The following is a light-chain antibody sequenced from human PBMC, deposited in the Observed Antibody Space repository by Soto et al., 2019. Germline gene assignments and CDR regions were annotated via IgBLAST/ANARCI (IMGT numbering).Light chain of an antibody. J-gene: IGKJ3*01. V-gene: IGKV3-11*01. CDR3: QQRINWPFT. CDR2: AAS. Sequence: EIVLTQSPATLSLSPGERATLSCRASQSVSSYLAWYQQKPGQAPRLLIYAASNRPTGIPARFSGSGSGTDFTLTISSLEPEDFAVYYCQQRINWPFTFGPGTKVDIK. CDR1: QSVSSY.